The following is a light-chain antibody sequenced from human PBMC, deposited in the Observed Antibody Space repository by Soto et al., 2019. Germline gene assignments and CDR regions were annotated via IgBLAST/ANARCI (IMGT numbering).Light chain of an antibody. J-gene: IGKJ2*01. CDR1: QTINNY. Sequence: DIQMTQSPSSLSASLGDRVTITCRASQTINNYLHWYQQRPGEAPKLLIYSASNLQTGVPPRFSGSGSGTHFTLTISSLQPEEFATYYCQQSSSTPHTFGQGTIVAIK. V-gene: IGKV1-39*01. CDR3: QQSSSTPHT. CDR2: SAS.